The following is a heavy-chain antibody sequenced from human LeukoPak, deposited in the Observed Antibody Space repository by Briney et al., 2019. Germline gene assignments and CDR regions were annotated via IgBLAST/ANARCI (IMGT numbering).Heavy chain of an antibody. Sequence: GASVKVSCKASGGTFSSYAISWVRQAPGQGLEWMGRIIPILGIANYAQKFQGRVTITADKSTSTAYMELSSLRSEDTAVYYCARLDSSGYFFPSGFDPWGQGTLVTVSS. J-gene: IGHJ5*02. CDR3: ARLDSSGYFFPSGFDP. CDR1: GGTFSSYA. CDR2: IIPILGIA. V-gene: IGHV1-69*04. D-gene: IGHD3-22*01.